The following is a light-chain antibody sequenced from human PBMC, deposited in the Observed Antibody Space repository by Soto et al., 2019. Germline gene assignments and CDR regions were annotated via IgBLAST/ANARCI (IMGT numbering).Light chain of an antibody. CDR2: TTS. CDR3: QQCGGYTLFS. CDR1: QSVTSSC. V-gene: IGKV3-20*01. J-gene: IGKJ3*01. Sequence: EMVLTQSPGTLSLSPGERATLSCTASQSVTSSCLAWYQRKPGQAPRLLIHTTSIRPTDIADRLSGSGSGTDSSLTIRRLQPDDSAVYECQQCGGYTLFSFGPGTRVVI.